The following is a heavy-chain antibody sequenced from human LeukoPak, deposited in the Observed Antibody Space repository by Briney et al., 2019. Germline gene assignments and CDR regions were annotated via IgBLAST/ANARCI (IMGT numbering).Heavy chain of an antibody. CDR1: GFTFSSYW. Sequence: GGSLRLSCAASGFTFSSYWMSWVRQAPGKGLEWVAHIKQDGSEKYYVDSVKGRFTISRDNAKNSLYLQMNSLRAEDTAVYYCARDATGSSSWSYFDYWGQGTLVTVSS. CDR3: ARDATGSSSWSYFDY. D-gene: IGHD6-13*01. V-gene: IGHV3-7*01. J-gene: IGHJ4*02. CDR2: IKQDGSEK.